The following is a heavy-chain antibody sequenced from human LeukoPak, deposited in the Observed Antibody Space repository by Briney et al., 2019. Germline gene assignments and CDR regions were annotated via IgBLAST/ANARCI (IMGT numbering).Heavy chain of an antibody. D-gene: IGHD5-24*01. CDR3: ARDRRDGYKTGFDY. V-gene: IGHV3-21*01. J-gene: IGHJ4*02. Sequence: PGGSLRLSCAVSGFTLRSYSRSWVRQAPGKGLEWVSSISSSSSYIYYADSVKGRFTISRDNAKNSLYLQMTSLRAEDTAMYYCARDRRDGYKTGFDYWGQGTLVTVSS. CDR2: ISSSSSYI. CDR1: GFTLRSYS.